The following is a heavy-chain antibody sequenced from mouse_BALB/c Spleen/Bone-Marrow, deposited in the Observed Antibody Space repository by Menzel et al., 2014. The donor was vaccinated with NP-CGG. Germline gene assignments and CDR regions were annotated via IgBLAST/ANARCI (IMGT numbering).Heavy chain of an antibody. V-gene: IGHV1-4*01. CDR3: ARPKGFALDY. J-gene: IGHJ2*01. Sequence: QAQLKQSGAELASPGASVKMSCKASGYTFXDYTIQWVKQRPGQGLEWIGYVNPRSGYANYNQKFKDKATLTADKSSSTAFMQLSSLTSEDSAVYYCARPKGFALDYWGQGTALTVSS. CDR1: GYTFXDYT. CDR2: VNPRSGYA.